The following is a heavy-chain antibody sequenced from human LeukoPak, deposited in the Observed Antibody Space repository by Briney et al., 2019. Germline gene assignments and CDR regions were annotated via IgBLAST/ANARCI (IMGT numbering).Heavy chain of an antibody. V-gene: IGHV4-59*01. Sequence: SETLSLTCTVSGGSISSYYWSWIRQPPGKGLEWIGYIYYSGSTNYNPSLKSRVTISVDTSKNQFSLKLSSVTAADTAVYYCARSSTSLYYYYYYMDVWGKGTTVTVSS. D-gene: IGHD2-2*01. CDR1: GGSISSYY. CDR3: ARSSTSLYYYYYYMDV. CDR2: IYYSGST. J-gene: IGHJ6*03.